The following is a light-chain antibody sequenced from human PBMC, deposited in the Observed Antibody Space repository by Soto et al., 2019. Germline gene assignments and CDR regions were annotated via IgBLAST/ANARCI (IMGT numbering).Light chain of an antibody. V-gene: IGKV3-15*01. CDR3: QQYNNWPPIT. Sequence: EVVMTQSPATLSVSPGERVTFSCSPSQSVTTNLAWYQHKPGQSPRLLISGASTGASGIPPRFSGSGSGTEFTLTISSLQSEDFAVYYCQQYNNWPPITFGQGTRLEIK. J-gene: IGKJ5*01. CDR2: GAS. CDR1: QSVTTN.